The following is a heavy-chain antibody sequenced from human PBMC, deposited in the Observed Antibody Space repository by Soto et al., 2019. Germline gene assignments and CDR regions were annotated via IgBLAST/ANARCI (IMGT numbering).Heavy chain of an antibody. CDR3: ARHLVSGYQLPSPNWFDP. V-gene: IGHV4-39*01. J-gene: IGHJ5*02. CDR2: IYYGGST. CDR1: GGSISSSSYY. D-gene: IGHD2-2*01. Sequence: SETLSLTCTVSGGSISSSSYYWGWTRQPPGKGLEWIGSIYYGGSTYYNPSLKSRVTISVDTSKNQFSLKLSSVTAADTAVYYCARHLVSGYQLPSPNWFDPWGQGTLVT.